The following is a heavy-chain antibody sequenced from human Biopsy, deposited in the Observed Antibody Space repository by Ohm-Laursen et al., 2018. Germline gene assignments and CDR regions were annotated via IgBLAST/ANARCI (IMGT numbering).Heavy chain of an antibody. CDR1: GGSIKSYY. Sequence: TLSLTWTVSGGSIKSYYWNWIRQSPGKGLEWIGFIYYTGHTNYNPSLKSRATISVDTSKNQFSLKVISVTAADTAVYYCARLTGDPSYWGQGTLVIVSS. CDR2: IYYTGHT. V-gene: IGHV4-59*01. CDR3: ARLTGDPSY. D-gene: IGHD7-27*01. J-gene: IGHJ4*02.